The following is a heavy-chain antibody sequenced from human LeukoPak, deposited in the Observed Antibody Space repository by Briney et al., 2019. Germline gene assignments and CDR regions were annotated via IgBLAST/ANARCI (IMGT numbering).Heavy chain of an antibody. D-gene: IGHD2-2*01. CDR3: AKIWGFCSSSSCQTYGLDV. CDR2: ISGSGAST. V-gene: IGHV3-23*01. CDR1: KFTFSNYA. J-gene: IGHJ6*02. Sequence: GGSLRLSCAASKFTFSNYAMSWVRQAPGEGMEWVSGISGSGASTYYVDSVRGRFTISRDNSKNTLFLQMNSLRAEDTAVYYCAKIWGFCSSSSCQTYGLDVWGQGTTVTVSS.